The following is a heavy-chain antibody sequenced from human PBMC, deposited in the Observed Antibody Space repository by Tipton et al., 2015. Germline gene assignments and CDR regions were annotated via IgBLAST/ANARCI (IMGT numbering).Heavy chain of an antibody. CDR1: GGSISRSSYY. J-gene: IGHJ4*02. CDR3: AAYCAGGSCADH. D-gene: IGHD2-15*01. V-gene: IGHV4-39*01. Sequence: TLSLTCTVSGGSISRSSYYWGWIRQPPGKGLEWIGSIYYSGSTYYNPSLKSRVTISVDTSKNQFSLKLSSVTAADTAVYYCAAYCAGGSCADHWGQGTLVTVSS. CDR2: IYYSGST.